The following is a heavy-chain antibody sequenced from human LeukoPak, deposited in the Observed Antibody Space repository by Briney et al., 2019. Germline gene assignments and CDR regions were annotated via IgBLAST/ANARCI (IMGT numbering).Heavy chain of an antibody. J-gene: IGHJ4*02. CDR3: ASSHVSYSSSWFPFDY. V-gene: IGHV3-21*01. CDR1: GFTFSSYS. CDR2: ISSSSSYI. Sequence: PGGSLRLSCAASGFTFSSYSMNWVRQAPGKGLEWVSSISSSSSYIYYADSVKGRFTISRDNSKNTLYLQMNSLRAEDTAVYYCASSHVSYSSSWFPFDYWGQGTLVTVSS. D-gene: IGHD6-13*01.